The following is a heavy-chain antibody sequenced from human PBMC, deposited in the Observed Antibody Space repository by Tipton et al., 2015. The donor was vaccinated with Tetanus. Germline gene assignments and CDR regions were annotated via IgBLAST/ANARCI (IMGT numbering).Heavy chain of an antibody. Sequence: TLSLTCTVSGASMKSGSFYWGWIRQHPGRGLEWIGYMFYNGDAFYNPSLKSRLAMSLDASKNLFSLKLASVSAADTAVYFCARANFDSSKKGPFDSWGQGILVIVSA. D-gene: IGHD3-3*01. CDR2: MFYNGDA. CDR3: ARANFDSSKKGPFDS. CDR1: GASMKSGSFY. V-gene: IGHV4-31*03. J-gene: IGHJ4*02.